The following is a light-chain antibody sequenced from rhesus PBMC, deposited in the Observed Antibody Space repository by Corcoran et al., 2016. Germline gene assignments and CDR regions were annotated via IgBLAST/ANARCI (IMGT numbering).Light chain of an antibody. J-gene: IGKJ4*01. CDR3: QHNYGTPLT. V-gene: IGKV1-74*01. CDR2: KAS. CDR1: ENVNNY. Sequence: DIQMTQSPSSLSASVGDRVTITCRTSENVNNYLNWYQQKTGKAPKLLIYKASTLQSGVTSRFSGSGAGIDYTFTISSLQSEDVATYYCQHNYGTPLTFGGGTKVEIK.